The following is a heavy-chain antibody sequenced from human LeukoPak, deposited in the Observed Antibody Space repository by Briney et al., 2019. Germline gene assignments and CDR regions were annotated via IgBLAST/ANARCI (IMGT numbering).Heavy chain of an antibody. D-gene: IGHD3-10*01. CDR1: GYIFTDYH. CDR3: ARDVGSGTSTDY. V-gene: IGHV1-2*02. J-gene: IGHJ4*02. CDR2: INPNSGGT. Sequence: GASVKVSCKASGYIFTDYHMHWVRQAPGQGLEWMRWINPNSGGTNYAQKFQGRVTMTRDTSISTVYMELSRLRSDDTAIYYCARDVGSGTSTDYWGQGTLVTVSS.